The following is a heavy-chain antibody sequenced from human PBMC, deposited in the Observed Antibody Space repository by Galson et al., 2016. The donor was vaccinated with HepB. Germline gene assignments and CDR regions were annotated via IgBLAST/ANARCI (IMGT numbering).Heavy chain of an antibody. J-gene: IGHJ4*02. V-gene: IGHV3-74*01. Sequence: ARQAPGKGLEWVSRIGTDGRSNYADSVKGRFTISRDNSKNTLYLQMNSLRAEDTAIYYCARDRDARPYDYWGQGTLVTVSS. CDR2: IGTDGRS. CDR3: ARDRDARPYDY.